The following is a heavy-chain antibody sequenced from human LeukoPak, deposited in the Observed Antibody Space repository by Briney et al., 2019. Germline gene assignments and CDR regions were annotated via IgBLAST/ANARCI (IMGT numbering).Heavy chain of an antibody. Sequence: GGSLRLSCAASGFTFSNYWMTWVRPAPGKGLEWVANINRDGSERYYADSVKGRFTISRDDAKSSLYLQMNNLRAEDTAVYYCARRNAMDVWGKGTTVIVFS. CDR1: GFTFSNYW. CDR3: ARRNAMDV. J-gene: IGHJ6*04. CDR2: INRDGSER. V-gene: IGHV3-7*03.